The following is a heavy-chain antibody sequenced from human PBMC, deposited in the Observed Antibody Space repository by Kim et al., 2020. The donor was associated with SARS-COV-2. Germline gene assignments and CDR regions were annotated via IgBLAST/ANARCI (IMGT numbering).Heavy chain of an antibody. J-gene: IGHJ4*02. V-gene: IGHV4-31*03. CDR2: IYYSGST. D-gene: IGHD3-22*01. CDR3: ATTIYDSSGYYSKPFDY. Sequence: SETLFLTCTVSGGSISSGGYYWSWIRQHPGKGLEWIGYIYYSGSTYYNPSLKSRVTISVDTSKNQFSLKLSSVTAADTAVYYCATTIYDSSGYYSKPFDYWGQGTLVTVSS. CDR1: GGSISSGGYY.